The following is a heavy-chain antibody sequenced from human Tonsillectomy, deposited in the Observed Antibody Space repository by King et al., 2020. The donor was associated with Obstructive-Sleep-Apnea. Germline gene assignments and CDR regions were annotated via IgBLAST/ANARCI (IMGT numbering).Heavy chain of an antibody. CDR1: GFTFDDYT. V-gene: IGHV3-43*01. Sequence: VQLVESGGVVVQPGGSLRLSCTASGFTFDDYTMHWVRQAPGKGLEWVSLISWDGRSTYCADSVMGRFTISRDNNKNSLYLQMNSLRTEDTALYYCVRGLEKKYYDFFDNWGQGTLVTVSS. D-gene: IGHD3/OR15-3a*01. CDR2: ISWDGRST. CDR3: VRGLEKKYYDFFDN. J-gene: IGHJ4*02.